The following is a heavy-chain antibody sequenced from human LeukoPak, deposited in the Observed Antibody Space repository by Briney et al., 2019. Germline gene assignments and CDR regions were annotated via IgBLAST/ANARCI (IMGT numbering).Heavy chain of an antibody. Sequence: PSETLSLTCTVSGGSINSAGYYWSWIRQPPGKGLEWIGEINHSGSTNYNPSLKSRVTISVDTSKNQFSLKLSSVTAADTAVYYCARLTGYSYYYYYYGMDVWGQGTTVTVSS. J-gene: IGHJ6*02. D-gene: IGHD3-9*01. CDR2: INHSGST. CDR3: ARLTGYSYYYYYYGMDV. CDR1: GGSINSAGYY. V-gene: IGHV4-34*01.